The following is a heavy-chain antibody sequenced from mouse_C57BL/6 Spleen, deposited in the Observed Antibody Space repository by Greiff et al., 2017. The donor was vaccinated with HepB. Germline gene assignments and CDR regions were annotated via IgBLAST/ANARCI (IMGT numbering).Heavy chain of an antibody. J-gene: IGHJ3*01. Sequence: QVQLQQPGAELVKPGASVKLSCKASGYTFTSYWMHWVKQRPGQGLEWIGMIHPNSGSTNYNEKFKSKATLTVDKSSSTAYMQLSSLTSEDSAVYYCARLGDDYDAAWFAYWGQGTLVTVSA. CDR3: ARLGDDYDAAWFAY. CDR2: IHPNSGST. CDR1: GYTFTSYW. V-gene: IGHV1-64*01. D-gene: IGHD2-4*01.